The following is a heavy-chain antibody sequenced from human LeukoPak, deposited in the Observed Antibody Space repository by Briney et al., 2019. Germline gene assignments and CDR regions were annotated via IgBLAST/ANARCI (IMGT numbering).Heavy chain of an antibody. J-gene: IGHJ5*02. CDR1: GFPFSGYW. D-gene: IGHD5-12*01. CDR3: ARSASGYDA. Sequence: GRSLRLSCAASGFPFSGYWMHWVRQAPGKGLVWVSRIDDDGAGTTYADSVKGRFTISRDNAKNTLYLQMNSLRVEDTAVYYCARSASGYDAWGQGTLVTVSS. CDR2: IDDDGAGT. V-gene: IGHV3-74*01.